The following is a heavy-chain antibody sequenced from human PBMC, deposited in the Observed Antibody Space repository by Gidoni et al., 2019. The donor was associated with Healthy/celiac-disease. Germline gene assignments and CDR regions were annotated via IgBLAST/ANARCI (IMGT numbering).Heavy chain of an antibody. J-gene: IGHJ6*02. CDR2: IWYDGSNK. CDR3: ARVSDSSSSHWYYYGMDV. V-gene: IGHV3-33*01. Sequence: QLVESGGGVVQPGRSLRLSCAASGFTFSSYGMHWVRQAPGKGLEWVAVIWYDGSNKYYADSVKGRFTISRDNSKNTLYLQMNSLRAEDTAVYYCARVSDSSSSHWYYYGMDVWGQGTTVTVSS. D-gene: IGHD6-6*01. CDR1: GFTFSSYG.